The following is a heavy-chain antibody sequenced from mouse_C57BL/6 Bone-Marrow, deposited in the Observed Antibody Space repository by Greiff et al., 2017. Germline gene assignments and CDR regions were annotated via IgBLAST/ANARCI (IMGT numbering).Heavy chain of an antibody. CDR2: IRNKANGYTT. Sequence: DVHLVESGGGLVQPGGSLSLSCAASGFTFTDYYMSWVRQPPGKALEWLGFIRNKANGYTTEYSASVKGRFTISRDNSQSILYLQMNALRAEDSATYYCARGGSNPFDYWGQGTTLTVSS. V-gene: IGHV7-3*01. D-gene: IGHD1-1*01. CDR3: ARGGSNPFDY. J-gene: IGHJ2*01. CDR1: GFTFTDYY.